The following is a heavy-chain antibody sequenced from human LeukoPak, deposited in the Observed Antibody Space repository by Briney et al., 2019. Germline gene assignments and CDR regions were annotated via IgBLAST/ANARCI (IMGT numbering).Heavy chain of an antibody. D-gene: IGHD3-10*01. CDR1: GGSISSSNW. V-gene: IGHV4-4*02. CDR3: ARDLGGSGNAFDI. Sequence: SGTLSLTCAVSGGSISSSNWWSWVRQSPGKGLEWIGEIYHSGSTNYNPSLKSRVTISVDKSKNQFSLKLSSVTAADTAVYYCARDLGGSGNAFDIWGQGTMVTVSS. CDR2: IYHSGST. J-gene: IGHJ3*02.